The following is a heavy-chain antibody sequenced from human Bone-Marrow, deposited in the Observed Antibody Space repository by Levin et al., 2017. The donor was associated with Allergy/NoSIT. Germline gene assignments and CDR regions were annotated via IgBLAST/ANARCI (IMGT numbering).Heavy chain of an antibody. CDR3: ARGADIVVVPAFPNWFDP. CDR2: IYPGDSDT. D-gene: IGHD2-2*01. CDR1: GYSFTSYW. Sequence: GGSLRLSCKGSGYSFTSYWIGWVRQMPGKGLEWMGIIYPGDSDTRYSPSFQGQVTISADKSISTAYLQWSSLKASDTAMYYCARGADIVVVPAFPNWFDPWGQGTLVTVSS. J-gene: IGHJ5*02. V-gene: IGHV5-51*01.